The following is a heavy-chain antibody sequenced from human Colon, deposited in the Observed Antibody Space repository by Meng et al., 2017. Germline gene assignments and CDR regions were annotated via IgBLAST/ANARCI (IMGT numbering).Heavy chain of an antibody. D-gene: IGHD4-17*01. V-gene: IGHV4-4*07. Sequence: SETLSLTCTVSGGSISSYYWSWIRQPAGKGLEWIGRIYTSGSINYNPSLKSRVTMSVDTSKNQFSLKLCSVTAADTAVYYCAREGGPVTEPYYFDYWGQGTLVTVSS. CDR2: IYTSGSI. CDR3: AREGGPVTEPYYFDY. J-gene: IGHJ4*02. CDR1: GGSISSYY.